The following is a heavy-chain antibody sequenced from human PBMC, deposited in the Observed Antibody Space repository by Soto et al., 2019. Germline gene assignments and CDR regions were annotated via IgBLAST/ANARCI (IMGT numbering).Heavy chain of an antibody. CDR3: VGGQYYFEY. D-gene: IGHD3-10*01. CDR2: ISYDGSDK. CDR1: GFPFTSYG. V-gene: IGHV3-30*03. Sequence: QVQLVESGGGVVQPGRSLRLSCAASGFPFTSYGMHWVREGPDKGLAWVAIISYDGSDKYYADSVKGRFTISRDNSKTTLYLQMNSLRPEATALYYCVGGQYYFEYRGQGTLVIVSS. J-gene: IGHJ4*02.